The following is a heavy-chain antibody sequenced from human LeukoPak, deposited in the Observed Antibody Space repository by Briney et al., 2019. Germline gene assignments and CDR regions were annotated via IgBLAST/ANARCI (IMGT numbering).Heavy chain of an antibody. CDR1: GYSISSGYY. CDR3: ARVSSVAGTGNFDY. J-gene: IGHJ4*02. Sequence: NASETLSLTCTVSGYSISSGYYWGWIRQPPGKGLEWIGSIYHSGSTYYNPSLKSRVTISVDTSKNQFSLKLSSVTAADTAVYYCARVSSVAGTGNFDYWGQGTLATVSS. V-gene: IGHV4-38-2*02. CDR2: IYHSGST. D-gene: IGHD6-19*01.